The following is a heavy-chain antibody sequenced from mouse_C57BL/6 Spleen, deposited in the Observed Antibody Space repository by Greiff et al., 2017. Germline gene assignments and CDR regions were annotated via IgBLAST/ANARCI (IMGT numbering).Heavy chain of an antibody. D-gene: IGHD1-3*01. J-gene: IGHJ4*01. V-gene: IGHV1-72*01. CDR1: GYTFTSYW. CDR2: INPNSGGT. CDR3: AKYDDSGVYYAIDY. Sequence: QVQLQQPGAELVKPGASVKLSCKASGYTFTSYWMHWVKQRPGRGLEWIGRINPNSGGTKYNEKFKSKGTLTVDKPSNTASMQLSSLTSEEPAVYYGAKYDDSGVYYAIDYWGQGTSVTVSS.